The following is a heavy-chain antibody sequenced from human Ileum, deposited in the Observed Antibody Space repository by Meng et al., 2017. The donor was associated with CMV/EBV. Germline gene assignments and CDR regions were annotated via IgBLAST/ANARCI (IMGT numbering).Heavy chain of an antibody. CDR1: GFIFDDYT. J-gene: IGHJ5*02. Sequence: GASLKISCAASGFIFDDYTMHWVRQAPGKGLEWVALIRWDGVSTYYADSVKGRFTISRDNSKNSLYLQMNRLRTEDTALYYCAKELRVLGWLFDHWGQGTLVTVSS. CDR3: AKELRVLGWLFDH. V-gene: IGHV3-43*01. D-gene: IGHD3-3*01. CDR2: IRWDGVST.